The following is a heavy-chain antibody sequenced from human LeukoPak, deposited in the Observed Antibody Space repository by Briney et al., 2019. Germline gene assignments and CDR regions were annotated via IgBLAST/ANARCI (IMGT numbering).Heavy chain of an antibody. V-gene: IGHV1-2*02. CDR2: INPNSGGT. Sequence: ASVEVSCKASGYTFTGCYMHWVRQAPGQGLEWMGWINPNSGGTNYAQKFQGRVTMTRDASISTAYMELSRLRSDDTAVYYCARDRGSNYHILTGYYMEPVFDYWGQGTLVTVSS. D-gene: IGHD3-9*01. CDR3: ARDRGSNYHILTGYYMEPVFDY. J-gene: IGHJ4*02. CDR1: GYTFTGCY.